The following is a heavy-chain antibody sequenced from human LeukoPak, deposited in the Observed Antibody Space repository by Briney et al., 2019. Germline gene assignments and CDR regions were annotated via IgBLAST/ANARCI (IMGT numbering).Heavy chain of an antibody. CDR3: ARDLYSTNYYYGMDV. V-gene: IGHV4-59*01. CDR1: GGSISSYY. D-gene: IGHD1-1*01. CDR2: IYYSGST. Sequence: SETLSLTCTVSGGSISSYYWSWIRQPPGKGLEWIGYIYYSGSTNYNPSLKSGVTISVDTSKNQFSLKLSTVTAADTALYYCARDLYSTNYYYGMDVGGEGTTVTVS. J-gene: IGHJ6*02.